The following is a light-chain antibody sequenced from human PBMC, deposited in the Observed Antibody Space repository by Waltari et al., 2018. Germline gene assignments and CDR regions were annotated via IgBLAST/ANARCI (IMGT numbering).Light chain of an antibody. CDR2: GAS. CDR3: QQYNSWPPYT. Sequence: EIVMTQSPATLSVSPGERATLSCRASQALNTNLAWYQQKPGQAPRLLIYGASTSATGIPARFSGSGSGTEFTLTISSLQSEDFAVYYCQQYNSWPPYTFGQGTKLEIK. J-gene: IGKJ2*01. CDR1: QALNTN. V-gene: IGKV3-15*01.